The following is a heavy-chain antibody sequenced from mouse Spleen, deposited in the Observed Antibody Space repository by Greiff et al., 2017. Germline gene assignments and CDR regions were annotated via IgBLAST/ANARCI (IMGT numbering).Heavy chain of an antibody. D-gene: IGHD1-2*01. CDR3: ARPHYYGYGFAY. J-gene: IGHJ3*01. CDR1: GYTFTSYW. V-gene: IGHV1-53*01. CDR2: INPSNGGT. Sequence: QVQLQQPGTELVKPVASVKLSCKASGYTFTSYWMHWVKQRPGQGLEWIGNINPSNGGTNYNEKFKSKATLTVDKSSSTAYMQLSSLTSEDSAVYYCARPHYYGYGFAYWGQGTLVTVSA.